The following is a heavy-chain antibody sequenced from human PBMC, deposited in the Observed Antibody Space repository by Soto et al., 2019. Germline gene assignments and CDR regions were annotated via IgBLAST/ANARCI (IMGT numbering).Heavy chain of an antibody. J-gene: IGHJ5*02. CDR1: GYTFTGYY. Sequence: AVKVSCKASGYTFTGYYMHWVRQAPGQGLEWMGWINPNSGGTNYAQKFQGRVTMTRDTSISTAYMELSRLRSDDTAVYYCARVVWRVATISGWFDPWGQGAPVTVSS. CDR3: ARVVWRVATISGWFDP. D-gene: IGHD5-12*01. V-gene: IGHV1-2*02. CDR2: INPNSGGT.